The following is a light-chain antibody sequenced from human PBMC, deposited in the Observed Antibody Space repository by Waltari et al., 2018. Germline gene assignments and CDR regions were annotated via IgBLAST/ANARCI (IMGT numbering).Light chain of an antibody. CDR3: QQSFSIPPT. V-gene: IGKV1-39*01. CDR2: SAS. J-gene: IGKJ1*01. Sequence: DIQMTQSPSSLSASVGDRVTITCRASQTISSFLNWYQQKPGKAPKLLISSASTLQSGVPSRFSCSISWTDFTLTISSLQPEDFATFSCQQSFSIPPTFGQGTTVEI. CDR1: QTISSF.